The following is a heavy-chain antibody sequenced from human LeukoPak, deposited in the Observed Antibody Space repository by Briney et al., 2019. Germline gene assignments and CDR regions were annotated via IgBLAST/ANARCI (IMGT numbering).Heavy chain of an antibody. CDR1: GYTFTSDY. Sequence: ASVKVSCKASGYTFTSDYMHWVRQAHGQGLEWMGIINRSGGSTNYAQKFQGRVTMTRDTSTSTVYMELSSLRSEDTAVYYCATGVVLGGGYNSGYFDYWGQGTLVTVSS. CDR3: ATGVVLGGGYNSGYFDY. D-gene: IGHD5-24*01. V-gene: IGHV1-46*01. CDR2: INRSGGST. J-gene: IGHJ4*02.